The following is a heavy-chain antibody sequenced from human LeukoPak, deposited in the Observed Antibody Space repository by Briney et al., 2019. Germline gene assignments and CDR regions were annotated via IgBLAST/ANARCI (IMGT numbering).Heavy chain of an antibody. D-gene: IGHD2-21*02. CDR1: GFSFGSLA. V-gene: IGHV3-21*06. Sequence: KPGGSLRLSCAASGFSFGSLAMNWVRQAPGKGLEWVASIRSSSSSIYYADAVKGRFTISRDNAKNSLYLQMNSLRAEDTAVYYCARGCGPDCYPLRDYWGQGTLVTVSS. J-gene: IGHJ4*02. CDR3: ARGCGPDCYPLRDY. CDR2: IRSSSSSI.